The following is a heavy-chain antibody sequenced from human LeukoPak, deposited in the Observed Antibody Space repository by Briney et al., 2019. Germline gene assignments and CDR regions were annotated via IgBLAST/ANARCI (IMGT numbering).Heavy chain of an antibody. J-gene: IGHJ4*02. CDR3: TTEAYYYDSGAIKYFDY. V-gene: IGHV3-15*01. CDR1: GFTFSNAW. Sequence: PGGSLRLSCAASGFTFSNAWMSWVRQAPGKGLEWVGRIKSKTDGGATHYAAPVKGRFTTSRDDSKDTLYLQMNSLKTEDTAVYYCTTEAYYYDSGAIKYFDYWGQGTLVTVSS. D-gene: IGHD3-22*01. CDR2: IKSKTDGGAT.